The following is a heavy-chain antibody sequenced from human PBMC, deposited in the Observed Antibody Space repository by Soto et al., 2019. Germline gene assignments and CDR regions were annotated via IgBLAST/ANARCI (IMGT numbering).Heavy chain of an antibody. CDR3: ARDLRIQLWLRKNYYGMDV. V-gene: IGHV3-21*01. J-gene: IGHJ6*02. Sequence: GGSLRLSCAASGFTFSSYSMNWVRQAPGKGLEWVSSISSSSSYIYYADSVKGRFTISRDNAKNSLYLQMNSLRAEDTAVYYCARDLRIQLWLRKNYYGMDVWGQGTTVTVSS. CDR2: ISSSSSYI. D-gene: IGHD5-18*01. CDR1: GFTFSSYS.